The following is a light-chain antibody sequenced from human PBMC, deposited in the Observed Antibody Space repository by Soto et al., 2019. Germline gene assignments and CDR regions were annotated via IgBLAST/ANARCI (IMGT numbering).Light chain of an antibody. CDR2: GAS. Sequence: EIVLTQSPATLSLSPGEGATLSCRASQSGFSSYLAWFQQRPGQAPRLLIYGASTRATGIPDRFSGSGSGTDFTLTISRLEPEDFAVYYCHQYGNSPWTLVQGTKVEIE. CDR1: QSGFSSY. V-gene: IGKV3-20*01. CDR3: HQYGNSPWT. J-gene: IGKJ1*01.